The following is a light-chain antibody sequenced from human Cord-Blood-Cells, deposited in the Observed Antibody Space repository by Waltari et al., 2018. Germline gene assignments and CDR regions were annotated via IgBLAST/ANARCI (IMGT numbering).Light chain of an antibody. Sequence: EIVLTQSPATLSLSPGERATHSCRASQSVSSYLAWYQQKPGQAPRLLIYDASNRATGIPARFSGSGSGTDFTLTISSLEPEDFAVYYCQQRSNWPPGWTFGQGTKVEIK. V-gene: IGKV3-11*01. CDR1: QSVSSY. CDR2: DAS. J-gene: IGKJ1*01. CDR3: QQRSNWPPGWT.